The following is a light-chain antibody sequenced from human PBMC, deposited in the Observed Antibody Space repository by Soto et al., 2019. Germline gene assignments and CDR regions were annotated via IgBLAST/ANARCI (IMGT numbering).Light chain of an antibody. CDR1: QGISSY. Sequence: AIRMTQSPSSLSASTGDRVTITCRASQGISSYLAWYQQKPGKAPKLLIYAASTLRSGVPSRFSGSGSGTDFTLTISCLQSEDFATYYCQQYYSYPPTVGQGTKVDTK. CDR2: AAS. V-gene: IGKV1-8*01. J-gene: IGKJ1*01. CDR3: QQYYSYPPT.